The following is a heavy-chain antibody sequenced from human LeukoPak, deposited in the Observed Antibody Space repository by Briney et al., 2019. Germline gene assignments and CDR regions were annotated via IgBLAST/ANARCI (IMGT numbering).Heavy chain of an antibody. J-gene: IGHJ4*02. CDR2: IYYSGST. Sequence: SETLSLTCAVYGGSFSSYYWGWIRQPPGQGLEWIGSIYYSGSTYYNPSLKSRVTISVDTSKNQFSLKLSAVTAADTAVYYCARHYYPARPPLDYWGQGTLVTVSS. CDR3: ARHYYPARPPLDY. D-gene: IGHD3-22*01. CDR1: GGSFSSYY. V-gene: IGHV4-39*01.